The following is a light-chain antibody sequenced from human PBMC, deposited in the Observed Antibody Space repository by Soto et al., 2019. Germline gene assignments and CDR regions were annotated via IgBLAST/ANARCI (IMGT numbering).Light chain of an antibody. J-gene: IGKJ1*01. Sequence: DIQMTQSPSTLSASVGDTVTITCRASQSVSRWLNWYQQKPGKAPRLLIYEASNLESGVPIRFSGSGSGTDFVLTITSLQPADSATYYCHQFNSQVWTFGQGTRVEI. V-gene: IGKV1-5*01. CDR3: HQFNSQVWT. CDR1: QSVSRW. CDR2: EAS.